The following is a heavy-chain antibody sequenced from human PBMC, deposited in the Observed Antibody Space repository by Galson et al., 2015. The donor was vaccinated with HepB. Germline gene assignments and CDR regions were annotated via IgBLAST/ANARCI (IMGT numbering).Heavy chain of an antibody. CDR1: GGTFSSYA. D-gene: IGHD2-2*01. J-gene: IGHJ6*03. Sequence: SVKVSCKASGGTFSSYAISWVRQAPGQGLEWMGGIIPIFGTANYAQKFQGRVTITAGESTSTAYMELSSLRSEDTAVYYCARGGVYCSSTSCPYYYYYYMDVWGKGTTVTVSS. V-gene: IGHV1-69*13. CDR2: IIPIFGTA. CDR3: ARGGVYCSSTSCPYYYYYYMDV.